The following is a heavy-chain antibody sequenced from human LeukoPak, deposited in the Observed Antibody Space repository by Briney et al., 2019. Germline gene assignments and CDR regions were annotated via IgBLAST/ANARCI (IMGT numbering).Heavy chain of an antibody. CDR1: GYTFTSYG. Sequence: ASVKVSSKASGYTFTSYGISWVRQATGQGLEWMGWMNPNSGNTGYAQKFQGRVTMTRDMSTSTVYMELSSLRSEDTAVYYCAREGSARITMVRGDHYYFDYWGQGTLVTVSS. CDR3: AREGSARITMVRGDHYYFDY. J-gene: IGHJ4*02. D-gene: IGHD3-10*01. V-gene: IGHV1-8*02. CDR2: MNPNSGNT.